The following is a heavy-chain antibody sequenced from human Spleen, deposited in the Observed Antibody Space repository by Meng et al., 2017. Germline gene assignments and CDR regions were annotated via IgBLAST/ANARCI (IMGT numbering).Heavy chain of an antibody. CDR2: INPKSGDT. CDR3: AREGIYYGSGSSPLDS. V-gene: IGHV1-2*06. D-gene: IGHD3-10*01. J-gene: IGHJ4*02. CDR1: GYNFPDYY. Sequence: QVQLVQSGAEVKKPGASVKVSCKPSGYNFPDYYIHWVRRAPGQGLEWMGRINPKSGDTHYAQKFQARVTMTGDTSISTAYMGLTTLRSDDTAVYYCAREGIYYGSGSSPLDSWGQGALVTVSS.